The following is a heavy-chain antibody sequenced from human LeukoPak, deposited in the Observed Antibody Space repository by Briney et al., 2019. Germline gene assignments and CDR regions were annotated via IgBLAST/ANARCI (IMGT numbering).Heavy chain of an antibody. V-gene: IGHV3-73*01. CDR2: IRSKAHSYAT. J-gene: IGHJ3*02. D-gene: IGHD3-22*01. CDR3: TRHGERDYYDSSEDSFDI. CDR1: GFTFSGSA. Sequence: GGSLTLSCAASGFTFSGSAMHWVRQASGKGLEWVGRIRSKAHSYATAYAASGKSIFTSSSEDSNNLAYLQMSTLEPEYSSLYYCTRHGERDYYDSSEDSFDIWGQGTMVSVSS.